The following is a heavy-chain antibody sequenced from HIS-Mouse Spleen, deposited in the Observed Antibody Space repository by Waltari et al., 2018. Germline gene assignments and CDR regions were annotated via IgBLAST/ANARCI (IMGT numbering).Heavy chain of an antibody. J-gene: IGHJ4*02. CDR2: ISYDGSNK. CDR1: GFTFSSYA. CDR3: AREVVIYFDY. V-gene: IGHV3-30*04. D-gene: IGHD3-22*01. Sequence: QVQLVESGGGVVQPGRSLRLSCAASGFTFSSYAMHWVRQAPGKGLEWVAVISYDGSNKYYADSVKGRFTISRENSKNTLYLQMNSLRAEDTAVYYCAREVVIYFDYWGQGTLVTVSS.